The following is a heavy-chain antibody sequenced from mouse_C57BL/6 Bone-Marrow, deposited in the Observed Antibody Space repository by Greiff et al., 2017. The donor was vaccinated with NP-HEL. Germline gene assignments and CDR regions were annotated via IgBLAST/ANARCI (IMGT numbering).Heavy chain of an antibody. D-gene: IGHD3-1*01. CDR1: GYTFTSYW. J-gene: IGHJ4*01. CDR3: ARRSQGYDYDAMDY. Sequence: QVQLQQPGAELVKPGASVKMSCKASGYTFTSYWITWVKQRPGQGLEWIGDIYPGSGSTNYNEKFKSKATLTVDTSSSTAYMQLSSLTSEDSAVYYCARRSQGYDYDAMDYWGQGTSVTVSS. CDR2: IYPGSGST. V-gene: IGHV1-55*01.